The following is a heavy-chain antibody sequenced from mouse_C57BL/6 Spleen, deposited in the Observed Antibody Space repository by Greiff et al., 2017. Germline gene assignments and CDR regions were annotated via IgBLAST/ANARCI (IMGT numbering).Heavy chain of an antibody. CDR2: ISSGSSTI. V-gene: IGHV5-17*01. D-gene: IGHD4-1*01. CDR1: GFTFSDYG. Sequence: DVKLVESGRGLVKPGGSLKLSCAASGFTFSDYGMHWVRQAPEKGLEWVAYISSGSSTIYYADTLKGRVTISIDNAKHTLFLQMTSLRSEDTAMYYCASERANWSVIFDDWGHGATLTVSS. CDR3: ASERANWSVIFDD. J-gene: IGHJ2*01.